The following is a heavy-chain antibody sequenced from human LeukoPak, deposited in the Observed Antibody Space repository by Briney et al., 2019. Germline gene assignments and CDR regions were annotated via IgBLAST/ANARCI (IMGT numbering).Heavy chain of an antibody. V-gene: IGHV1-24*01. CDR2: FDPEDGET. CDR3: ATGVPAAMLPYYFDY. CDR1: GYTLTELS. J-gene: IGHJ4*02. Sequence: HRASVKVSCKVSGYTLTELSMHWVRQAPGKGLEWMGGFDPEDGETIYAQKFQGRVTMTEDTSTDTAYMEPSSLRSEDTAVYYCATGVPAAMLPYYFDYWGQGTLVTVSS. D-gene: IGHD2-2*01.